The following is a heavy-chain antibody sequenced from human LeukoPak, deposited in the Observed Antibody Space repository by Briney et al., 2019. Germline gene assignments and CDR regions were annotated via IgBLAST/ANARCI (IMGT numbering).Heavy chain of an antibody. CDR3: ARIRAYGGNSFDY. Sequence: GGSLRLSCAASGFTFSSYSMNWVRQAPGKGLEWVSYISSSSSTIYYADSVKGRFTISRDNAKNSLYLQMNSLRAEDTAVYYCARIRAYGGNSFDYWGQGTLVTVSS. V-gene: IGHV3-48*01. CDR1: GFTFSSYS. CDR2: ISSSSSTI. D-gene: IGHD4-23*01. J-gene: IGHJ4*02.